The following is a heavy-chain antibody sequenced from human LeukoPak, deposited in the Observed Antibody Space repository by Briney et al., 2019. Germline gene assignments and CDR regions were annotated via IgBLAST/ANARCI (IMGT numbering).Heavy chain of an antibody. D-gene: IGHD2-2*01. V-gene: IGHV3-30-3*01. J-gene: IGHJ6*02. CDR1: GFTFSSYA. CDR2: ISYDGSNK. Sequence: GGSLRLSCAASGFTFSSYAMHWVRQAPGKGLEWVAVISYDGSNKYYADSVKGRFTISRDNSKNTLYLQMNGLRAEDTAVYYCVRDAEFCSNSTCYLGAPMSWGQGTTVTVSS. CDR3: VRDAEFCSNSTCYLGAPMS.